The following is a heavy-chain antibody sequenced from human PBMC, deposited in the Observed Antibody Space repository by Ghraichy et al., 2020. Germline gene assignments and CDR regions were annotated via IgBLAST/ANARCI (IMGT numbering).Heavy chain of an antibody. CDR2: IYWDDDK. J-gene: IGHJ4*02. CDR1: GFSLSTSGVG. Sequence: SGPTLVKPTQTLTLTCTFSGFSLSTSGVGVGWIRQPPGKALEWLALIYWDDDKRYSPSLKSRLTITKDTSKNQVVLTMTNMDPVDTATYYCAHRRGYSYGYYTGDGPFDYWGQGTLVTVSS. V-gene: IGHV2-5*02. D-gene: IGHD5-18*01. CDR3: AHRRGYSYGYYTGDGPFDY.